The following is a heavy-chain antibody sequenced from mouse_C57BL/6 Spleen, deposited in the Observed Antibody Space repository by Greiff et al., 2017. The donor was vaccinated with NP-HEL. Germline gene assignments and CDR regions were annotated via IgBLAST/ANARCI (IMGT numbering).Heavy chain of an antibody. CDR3: ARFPYGYDGYYYAMDY. CDR2: INPNNGGT. CDR1: GYTFTDYN. D-gene: IGHD2-2*01. Sequence: EVQRVESGPELVKPGASVKMSCKASGYTFTDYNMHWVKQSHGKSLEWIGYINPNNGGTIYNQKFKGKATLTVNKSSSTAYMELRSLTSEDSAVYYCARFPYGYDGYYYAMDYWGQGTSVTVSS. J-gene: IGHJ4*01. V-gene: IGHV1-22*01.